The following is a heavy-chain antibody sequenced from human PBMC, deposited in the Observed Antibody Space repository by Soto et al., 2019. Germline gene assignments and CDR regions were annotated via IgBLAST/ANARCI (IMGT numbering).Heavy chain of an antibody. CDR2: IWYDGSNK. V-gene: IGHV3-33*01. CDR3: AREGYSSSSHYFDY. D-gene: IGHD6-6*01. J-gene: IGHJ4*02. CDR1: GFTFSSYG. Sequence: GGSLRLSCAASGFTFSSYGMHWVRQAPGKGLEWVAVIWYDGSNKYYADSVKGRFTISRDNSKNTLYLQMNSLRAEDTAVYYCAREGYSSSSHYFDYWGQGTLVTVSS.